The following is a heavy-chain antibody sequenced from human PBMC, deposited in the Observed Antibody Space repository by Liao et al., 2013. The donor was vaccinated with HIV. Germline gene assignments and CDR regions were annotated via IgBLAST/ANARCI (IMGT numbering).Heavy chain of an antibody. CDR1: GGSFSGYY. J-gene: IGHJ5*02. D-gene: IGHD3-3*01. Sequence: QVQLQQWGAGLLKPSETLSLTCAVYGGSFSGYYWSWIRQPPGKGLEWIGEINHSGSTNYNPSLKSRVTISVDTSKNQFSLKLSSVTAADTAVYYCARGGYYDFWSGYYQYSNWFDPWGQGTLVTVSS. V-gene: IGHV4-34*01. CDR2: INHSGST. CDR3: ARGGYYDFWSGYYQYSNWFDP.